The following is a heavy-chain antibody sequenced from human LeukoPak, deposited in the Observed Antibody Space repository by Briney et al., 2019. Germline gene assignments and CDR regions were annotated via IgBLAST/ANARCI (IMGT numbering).Heavy chain of an antibody. CDR1: GFTFSRFW. J-gene: IGHJ4*02. D-gene: IGHD5-18*01. Sequence: GGSLRLSCAASGFTFSRFWMHWVRQPPGKGLVWVSRIDTDGSTTTYADSVKGRFTISRDNAKNTVYLQINSLRAEDTAVYYCATLSSFGNDYWCQGALVTVSS. CDR3: ATLSSFGNDY. CDR2: IDTDGSTT. V-gene: IGHV3-74*01.